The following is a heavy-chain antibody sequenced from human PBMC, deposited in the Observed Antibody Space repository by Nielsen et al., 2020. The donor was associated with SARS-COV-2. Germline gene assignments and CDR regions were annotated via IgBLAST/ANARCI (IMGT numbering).Heavy chain of an antibody. V-gene: IGHV3-73*01. CDR3: TRPGGNPVNYGMDV. Sequence: GESLKISCAASGFTFSGSAMHWVRQASGKGLEWVGRIRSKANSYATAYAASVKGRFTISRDDSKNTAYLQMNSLKTEDTAVYYCTRPGGNPVNYGMDVWGQGTTVTVSS. CDR1: GFTFSGSA. CDR2: IRSKANSYAT. J-gene: IGHJ6*02. D-gene: IGHD4-23*01.